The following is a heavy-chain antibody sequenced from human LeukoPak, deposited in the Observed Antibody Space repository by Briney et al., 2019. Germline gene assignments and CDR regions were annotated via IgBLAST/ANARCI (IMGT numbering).Heavy chain of an antibody. D-gene: IGHD2-2*01. Sequence: SETLSLTCAVYGGSFSGYYWSWIRQPPGKGLEWIGEINHSGSTNYNPSLKSRVTISVDTSKNQFSLKLSSVTAADTAVYYCARGPTGTDQLGTDVWGQGTTVTVSS. CDR1: GGSFSGYY. CDR2: INHSGST. V-gene: IGHV4-34*01. J-gene: IGHJ6*02. CDR3: ARGPTGTDQLGTDV.